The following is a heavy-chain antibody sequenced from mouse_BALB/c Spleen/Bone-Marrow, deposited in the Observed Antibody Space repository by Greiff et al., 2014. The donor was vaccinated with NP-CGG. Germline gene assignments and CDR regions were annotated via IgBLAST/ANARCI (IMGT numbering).Heavy chain of an antibody. CDR2: IDPSDSYT. J-gene: IGHJ3*01. Sequence: QVQLQQSGAELVKPGASVKLSCKASGYTFTSYWMLWVKQRPGQGLEWIGEIDPSDSYTNYNQKFKGKATLTVDKSSSTAYMQLSSLTSEDSAVYYCARYGGYFPWFAYWGQGTLVTVSA. CDR3: ARYGGYFPWFAY. CDR1: GYTFTSYW. V-gene: IGHV1-69*02. D-gene: IGHD2-3*01.